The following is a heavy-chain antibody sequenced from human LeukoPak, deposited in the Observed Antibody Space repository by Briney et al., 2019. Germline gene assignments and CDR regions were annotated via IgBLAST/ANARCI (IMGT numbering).Heavy chain of an antibody. CDR1: GFTFSGYA. J-gene: IGHJ4*02. CDR3: AKANSSSSPHFDY. D-gene: IGHD6-6*01. CDR2: ISGSGDCT. V-gene: IGHV3-23*01. Sequence: GGSLRLSCAASGFTFSGYALSWVRQAPGKGLEWVSTISGSGDCTYYADSVRGRFTISRDNSKNTLYLQMNSLRAEDTAVYYCAKANSSSSPHFDYWGQGTLVTVSS.